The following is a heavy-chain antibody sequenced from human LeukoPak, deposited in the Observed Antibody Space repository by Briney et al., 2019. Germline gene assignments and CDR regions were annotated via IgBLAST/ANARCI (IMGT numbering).Heavy chain of an antibody. D-gene: IGHD3-22*01. Sequence: PSQTLSLTCTVSGASFSSGDQSWNWIRQSPGKGLEWIGSIHPSGRLYYNPSLESRVTISIDTSKNQFSLNLNSVTAADTAVYFCSRGLDSRKLGYWGQGTLVTVSS. V-gene: IGHV4-31*03. J-gene: IGHJ4*02. CDR3: SRGLDSRKLGY. CDR2: IHPSGRL. CDR1: GASFSSGDQS.